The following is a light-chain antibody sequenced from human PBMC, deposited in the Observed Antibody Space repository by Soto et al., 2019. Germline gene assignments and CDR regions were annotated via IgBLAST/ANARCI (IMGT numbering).Light chain of an antibody. CDR3: CSYAGSSTVV. V-gene: IGLV2-23*02. J-gene: IGLJ2*01. CDR1: SSDVGSYNL. Sequence: QSALTQPASVSGSPGQSITISCTGTSSDVGSYNLVSWYQQHPGKAPKLMIYDVSKRPSGVSNRFSGSKSVNTASLTISGLQAEDEADYYCCSYAGSSTVVFGAGTKVTVL. CDR2: DVS.